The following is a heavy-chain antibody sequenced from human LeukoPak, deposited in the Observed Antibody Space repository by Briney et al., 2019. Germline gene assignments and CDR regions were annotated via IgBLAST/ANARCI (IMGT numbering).Heavy chain of an antibody. CDR1: GFTFNSNG. Sequence: GGSLRLSCVASGFTFNSNGVHWVRQAPGKGLEWVALLSNDGGRGWYADAVKGRFTISRDNSKNTLYLQMNSLRPEDTAVYYCEKDGASTWYGDFEFWGQGTLVTVSS. CDR3: EKDGASTWYGDFEF. D-gene: IGHD6-13*01. J-gene: IGHJ4*02. V-gene: IGHV3-30*18. CDR2: LSNDGGRG.